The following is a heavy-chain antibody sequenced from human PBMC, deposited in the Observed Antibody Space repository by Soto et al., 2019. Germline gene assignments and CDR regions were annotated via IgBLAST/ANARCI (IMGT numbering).Heavy chain of an antibody. Sequence: SETLSLTCNVSGGSISSGGYYWSWIRQHPGKGLEWIGYIYYSGSTYYNPSLKSRVTISVDTSKNRFSLKLSSVTAADTAVFYCARFPDYYYYYMDVWGKGTTVTVSS. CDR3: ARFPDYYYYYMDV. CDR1: GGSISSGGYY. V-gene: IGHV4-31*03. CDR2: IYYSGST. J-gene: IGHJ6*03.